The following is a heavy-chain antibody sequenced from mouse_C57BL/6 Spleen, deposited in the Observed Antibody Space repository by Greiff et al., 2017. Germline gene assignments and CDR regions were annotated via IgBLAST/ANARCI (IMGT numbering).Heavy chain of an antibody. CDR1: GYTFTSYW. J-gene: IGHJ3*01. CDR2: IDPNSGGT. Sequence: QVQLKQPGAELVKPGASVKLSCKASGYTFTSYWMHWVKQRPGRGLEWIGRIDPNSGGTKYNEKFKSKATLTVDKPSSTAYMQLSSLTSEDSAVYYCARSGTTVVAAWFAYWGQGTLVTVSA. D-gene: IGHD1-1*01. CDR3: ARSGTTVVAAWFAY. V-gene: IGHV1-72*01.